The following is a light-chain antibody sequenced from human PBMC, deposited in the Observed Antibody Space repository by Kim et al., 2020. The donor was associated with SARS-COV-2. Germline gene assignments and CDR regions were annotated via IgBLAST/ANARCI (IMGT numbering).Light chain of an antibody. CDR2: DAS. CDR1: QSVNIY. Sequence: EIVLTQSPATPSLSPGERATLSCRASQSVNIYLAWYQHKRGQAPRLLIYDASNRVTGIPARFSGSGSGTDFTLTISSLEPEDFAVYYCQQRSNWPRTFGQGTRLEIK. J-gene: IGKJ5*01. V-gene: IGKV3-11*01. CDR3: QQRSNWPRT.